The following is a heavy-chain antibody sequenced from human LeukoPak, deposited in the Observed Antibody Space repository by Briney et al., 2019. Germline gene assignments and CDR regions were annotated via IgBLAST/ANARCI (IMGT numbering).Heavy chain of an antibody. D-gene: IGHD2-21*02. Sequence: GGSLRLSCAASGFSVSSNYMNWVRQAPGKGLEWVSSISSSSSSYIYYADSVKGRFTISRDNAKNSLYLQMNSLRAEDTAVYYCARAGGDLTFFDYWGQGTLVTVSS. CDR1: GFSVSSNY. CDR2: ISSSSSSYI. CDR3: ARAGGDLTFFDY. J-gene: IGHJ4*02. V-gene: IGHV3-21*01.